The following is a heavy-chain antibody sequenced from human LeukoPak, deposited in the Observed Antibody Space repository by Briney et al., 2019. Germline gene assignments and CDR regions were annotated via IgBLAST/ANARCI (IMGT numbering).Heavy chain of an antibody. Sequence: GGSLRLSCAASGFTFSSYAMSWVRQAPGKGLEWVSAISGSGGSTYYADSVKGRLTISRDNAKNTAYLEMDSLRVEDTAVYYCARAKPADFDLWGRGTLLTVSS. CDR2: ISGSGGST. V-gene: IGHV3-23*01. J-gene: IGHJ2*01. CDR1: GFTFSSYA. CDR3: ARAKPADFDL.